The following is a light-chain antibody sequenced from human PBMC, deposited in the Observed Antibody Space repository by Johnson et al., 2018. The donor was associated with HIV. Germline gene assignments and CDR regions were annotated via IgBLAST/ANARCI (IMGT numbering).Light chain of an antibody. CDR2: DNN. J-gene: IGLJ1*01. Sequence: QSVLTQPPSVSAAPGQKVTISCSGSSSNIGNNYVSWYQQLPGTAPKLLIYDNNKRPSGIPDRFSGYKSGPSATLGITGLQTGDEADYYCGTWDSSLSAYVFGTGTKVTVL. CDR3: GTWDSSLSAYV. CDR1: SSNIGNNY. V-gene: IGLV1-51*01.